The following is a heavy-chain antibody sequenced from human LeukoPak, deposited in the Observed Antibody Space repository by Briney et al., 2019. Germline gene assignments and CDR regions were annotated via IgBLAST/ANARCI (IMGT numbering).Heavy chain of an antibody. V-gene: IGHV4-31*03. CDR3: ASPRRSYSGSYMYYFAY. J-gene: IGHJ4*02. Sequence: SQTLSLTCTVSGGSISSGGYSWSWIRQHPGKGLEWIGYIYYSGSTYYNPSLKSRVTISVDTSKNQFSLKLSSVTAADTAVYYCASPRRSYSGSYMYYFAYWGQGTLVTVSS. CDR1: GGSISSGGYS. CDR2: IYYSGST. D-gene: IGHD1-26*01.